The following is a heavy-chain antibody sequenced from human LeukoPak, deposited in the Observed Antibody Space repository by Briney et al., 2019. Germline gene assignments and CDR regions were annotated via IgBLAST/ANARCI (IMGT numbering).Heavy chain of an antibody. CDR1: GGSISSSSYY. Sequence: PSETLSLTCTVSGGSISSSSYYWGWIRQPPGKGLEWIGSIYYSGSTYYNPSLKSRVTISVDTSKNQFSLKLSSVTAADTAVYYCARQKRHYGGSYYFDYWGQGTLVTVSS. D-gene: IGHD4-23*01. J-gene: IGHJ4*02. CDR2: IYYSGST. CDR3: ARQKRHYGGSYYFDY. V-gene: IGHV4-39*07.